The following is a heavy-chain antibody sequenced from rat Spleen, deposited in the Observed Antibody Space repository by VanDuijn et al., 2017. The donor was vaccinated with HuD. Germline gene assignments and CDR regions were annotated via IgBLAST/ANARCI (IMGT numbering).Heavy chain of an antibody. D-gene: IGHD1-11*01. CDR1: GFTFSGYA. J-gene: IGHJ2*01. V-gene: IGHV5-25*01. Sequence: EVQLVESGGGLVQPGRSMKLSCAASGFTFSGYAMAWVRQAPKKGLEWVASISPSGGSTYYRDSVRGRFTISRDNAKSTLYLEMDSLRSEDTATYYCARDGGYYFDYWGQGVMVTVSS. CDR3: ARDGGYYFDY. CDR2: ISPSGGST.